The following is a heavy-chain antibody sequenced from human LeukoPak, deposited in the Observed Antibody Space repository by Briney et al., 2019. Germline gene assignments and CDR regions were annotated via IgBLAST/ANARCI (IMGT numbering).Heavy chain of an antibody. Sequence: ASVKVSCKASEFSFIGYYVHWVRQAPGQGLKWMGWINRNNGGTNYAQMFQGRVTMTRDTSISTAYMELSRLRFDDTAVYYCVSGQEIVLLDYWGQGTLVTVSS. CDR2: INRNNGGT. J-gene: IGHJ4*02. D-gene: IGHD2-15*01. V-gene: IGHV1-2*02. CDR1: EFSFIGYY. CDR3: VSGQEIVLLDY.